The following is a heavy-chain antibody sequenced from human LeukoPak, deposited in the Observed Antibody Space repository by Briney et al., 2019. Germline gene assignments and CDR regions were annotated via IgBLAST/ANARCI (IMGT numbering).Heavy chain of an antibody. CDR1: GGTFSSYA. Sequence: SVKLSCKASGGTFSSYAISWVRQAPGQGLEWMGGIIPIFGTANYAQKFQGRVTITADESTSTAYMELSSLRSEDTAVYYCARMYCSSTSCSRSRVVPPYFDYWGQGTLVTVSS. J-gene: IGHJ4*02. V-gene: IGHV1-69*01. CDR3: ARMYCSSTSCSRSRVVPPYFDY. CDR2: IIPIFGTA. D-gene: IGHD2-2*01.